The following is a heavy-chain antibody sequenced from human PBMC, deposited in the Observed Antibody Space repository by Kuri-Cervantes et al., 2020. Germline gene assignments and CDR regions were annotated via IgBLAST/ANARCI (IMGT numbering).Heavy chain of an antibody. Sequence: GESLKISCAASGFTFSSYEMNWVRQAPGKGLEWVSYISSSGSTIYYADSVKGRFTISRDNAKNSLYLQMNSLRDEDTAVYYCARAHVSWGVITPDFDYWGQGTLVTVSS. CDR2: ISSSGSTI. D-gene: IGHD3-10*01. CDR3: ARAHVSWGVITPDFDY. J-gene: IGHJ4*02. CDR1: GFTFSSYE. V-gene: IGHV3-48*03.